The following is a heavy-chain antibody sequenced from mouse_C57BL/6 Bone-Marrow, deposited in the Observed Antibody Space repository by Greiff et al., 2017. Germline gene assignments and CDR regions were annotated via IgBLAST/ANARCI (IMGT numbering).Heavy chain of an antibody. D-gene: IGHD1-1*01. Sequence: VQRVESGAELVRPGASVTLSCKASGYTFTDYEMHWVKQTPVHGLEWIGAIDPETGGTAYNQKFKGKAILTADKSSSTAYMELRSLTSEDSAVYYCTRLGTTGEPNYFDYWGQGTTLTVSS. CDR2: IDPETGGT. J-gene: IGHJ2*01. V-gene: IGHV1-15*01. CDR1: GYTFTDYE. CDR3: TRLGTTGEPNYFDY.